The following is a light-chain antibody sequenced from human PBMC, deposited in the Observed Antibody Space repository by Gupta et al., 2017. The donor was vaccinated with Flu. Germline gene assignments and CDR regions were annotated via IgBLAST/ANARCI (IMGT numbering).Light chain of an antibody. CDR3: QQSSSIPWT. J-gene: IGKJ1*01. Sequence: DIQMTQSPSSLSASVGDRVTITCRASQNINNFLNWYQQKSGKAPKVLIYAASVLESGVPSRFSGSASGTEFTLTISSLQPEDFATYYCQQSSSIPWTFGPGTKVEMK. CDR1: QNINNF. CDR2: AAS. V-gene: IGKV1-39*01.